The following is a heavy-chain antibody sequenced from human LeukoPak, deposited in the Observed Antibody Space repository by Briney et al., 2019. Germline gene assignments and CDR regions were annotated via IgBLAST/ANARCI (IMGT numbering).Heavy chain of an antibody. CDR3: ARDNILSDEAFDI. CDR2: IHYSGST. Sequence: SETLSLTCTVSGGSISSSSYYWGWIRQPPGKGLEWIGSIHYSGSTNYNPSLKSRVTISVDTSKNQFSLKLSSVTAADTAVYYCARDNILSDEAFDIWGQGTMVTVSS. D-gene: IGHD5/OR15-5a*01. CDR1: GGSISSSSYY. J-gene: IGHJ3*02. V-gene: IGHV4-39*07.